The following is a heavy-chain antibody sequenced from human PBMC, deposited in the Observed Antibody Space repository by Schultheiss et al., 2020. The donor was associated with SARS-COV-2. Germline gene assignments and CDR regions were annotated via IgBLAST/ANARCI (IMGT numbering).Heavy chain of an antibody. V-gene: IGHV1-2*02. CDR2: INPNSGGT. D-gene: IGHD2-2*01. CDR1: GYTFTGYY. CDR3: ARESLRGGPASDAFDI. J-gene: IGHJ3*02. Sequence: ASVKVSCKASGYTFTGYYIHWVRQAPGQGLEWMGWINPNSGGTRYAQEFQGRVTMTRDTSISTAYMELRRLRSDATAVYYCARESLRGGPASDAFDIWGQGTMVTVS.